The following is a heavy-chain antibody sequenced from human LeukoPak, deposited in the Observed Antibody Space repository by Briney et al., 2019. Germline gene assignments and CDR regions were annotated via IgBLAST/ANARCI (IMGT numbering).Heavy chain of an antibody. J-gene: IGHJ5*02. CDR2: ISWNSGSI. V-gene: IGHV3-9*01. Sequence: GRSLRLSCAASGFTFDDYAMHWVRQAPGKGLEWVSGISWNSGSIGYADSVKGRFTISRDNAKNSLYLQMNSLRAEDTALYYCAEDMGWQPNNWFDPWGQGTLVTVSS. CDR3: AEDMGWQPNNWFDP. CDR1: GFTFDDYA. D-gene: IGHD2-15*01.